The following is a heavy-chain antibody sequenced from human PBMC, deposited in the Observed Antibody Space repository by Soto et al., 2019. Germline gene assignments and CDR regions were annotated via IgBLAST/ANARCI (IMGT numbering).Heavy chain of an antibody. CDR3: ARVDSLQAGIDY. CDR2: IIPIFGTA. J-gene: IGHJ4*02. V-gene: IGHV1-69*13. CDR1: GGTFSSYA. D-gene: IGHD3-10*01. Sequence: SVKVSCKASGGTFSSYAISWVRQAPGQGLEWMGGIIPIFGTANYAQKFQGRVTITADESTSTAYMELSSLRSEDTAVYYCARVDSLQAGIDYWGQGTLVTVSS.